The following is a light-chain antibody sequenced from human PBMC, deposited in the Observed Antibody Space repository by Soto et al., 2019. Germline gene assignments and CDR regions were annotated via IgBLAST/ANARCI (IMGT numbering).Light chain of an antibody. CDR1: SSDVGGYNY. J-gene: IGLJ1*01. CDR3: SSYTSRG. V-gene: IGLV2-14*01. Sequence: QSVLTQPASVSGSPGQSITISCTGTSSDVGGYNYVSWYQQHPGKAPKLMIYEVSNRPSGVPNRFSGSKSGNTASLTISGLQAEDEADYYCSSYTSRGFGTGTKVTVL. CDR2: EVS.